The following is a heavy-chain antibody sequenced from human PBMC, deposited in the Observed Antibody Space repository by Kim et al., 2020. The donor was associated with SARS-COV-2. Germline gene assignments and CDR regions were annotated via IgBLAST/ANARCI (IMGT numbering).Heavy chain of an antibody. Sequence: SVKVSCKASGDTFSSYAISWVRQAPGQGLEWMGGIIPIIGTANYAQKFQGRVTMTADESTSTAYMELSSLRSEDTAVYYCARDRVLLDGSGRSDSWGQGTLVTVSS. CDR1: GDTFSSYA. D-gene: IGHD3-10*01. CDR3: ARDRVLLDGSGRSDS. J-gene: IGHJ4*02. CDR2: IIPIIGTA. V-gene: IGHV1-69*13.